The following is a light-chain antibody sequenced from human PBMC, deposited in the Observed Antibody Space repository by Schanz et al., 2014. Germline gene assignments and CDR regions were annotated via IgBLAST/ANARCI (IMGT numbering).Light chain of an antibody. Sequence: IVMTQSPATLSVSPGERATLSCRASQSVSSNLAWYQQKPGQAPRLLIYGASTRATGIPARFSGSGSGTDFTLTISRLEPEDFAVYYCQQYGTSPLTFGGGTKVGIK. CDR3: QQYGTSPLT. CDR2: GAS. V-gene: IGKV3D-15*01. CDR1: QSVSSN. J-gene: IGKJ4*01.